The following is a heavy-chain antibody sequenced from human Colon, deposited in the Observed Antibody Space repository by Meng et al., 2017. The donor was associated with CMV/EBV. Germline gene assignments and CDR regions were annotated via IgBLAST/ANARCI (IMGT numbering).Heavy chain of an antibody. Sequence: ETLSLTCTVSGGSISSSSYYWGWIRQPPGKGLEWVANIKQDGGEKFYADSVKGRFTISRDGVNNSVYLQMHSLRAEDTAVYYCVRDHCSSTSCSYSDFWSGHFGHYGMDLWGQGTAVTVSS. D-gene: IGHD3-3*01. V-gene: IGHV3-7*01. CDR2: IKQDGGEK. J-gene: IGHJ6*02. CDR1: GGSISSSSYY. CDR3: VRDHCSSTSCSYSDFWSGHFGHYGMDL.